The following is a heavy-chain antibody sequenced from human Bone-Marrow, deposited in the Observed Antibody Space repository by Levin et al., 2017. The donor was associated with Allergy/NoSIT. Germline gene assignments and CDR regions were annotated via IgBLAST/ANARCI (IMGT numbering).Heavy chain of an antibody. D-gene: IGHD3-16*02. CDR1: GFTFGDYA. J-gene: IGHJ4*02. Sequence: GGSLRLSCRTSGFTFGDYAVSWIRQAPGQGLEWLGFIRSRPFGGTADLAASVKGRFSILRDDVEDVSYLQMNALRVEDTAVYYCARENYDHSWGSYHSIDFWGQGTRVTVSS. V-gene: IGHV3-49*03. CDR2: IRSRPFGGTA. CDR3: ARENYDHSWGSYHSIDF.